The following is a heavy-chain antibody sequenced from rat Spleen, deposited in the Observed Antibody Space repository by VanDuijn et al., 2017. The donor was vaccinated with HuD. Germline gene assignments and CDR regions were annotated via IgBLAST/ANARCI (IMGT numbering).Heavy chain of an antibody. CDR1: GFTFSSFA. V-gene: IGHV5-46*01. CDR2: ISTTGGST. Sequence: EMQLVESGGGLVQPGRSMKLSCAASGFTFSSFAMAWVRQAPTKGLEWVATISTTGGSTYFRDSVKGRFTISRDNAKSTLYLQMNSLRSEDTATYYCTIGSHYHDVPYYYEYWGQGVMVTVSA. J-gene: IGHJ2*01. CDR3: TIGSHYHDVPYYYEY. D-gene: IGHD1-12*02.